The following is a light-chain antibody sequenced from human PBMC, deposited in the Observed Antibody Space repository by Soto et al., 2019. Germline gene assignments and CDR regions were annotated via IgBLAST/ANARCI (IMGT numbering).Light chain of an antibody. CDR2: GAS. Sequence: EIALTQSPDTLSLSPGERATLSCRASQSVSSSYLAWYQQKPGQAPRLLIYGASSRATGIPDRFSGSGSGTDFTLTISRLEPEDFAVYYCQQYGGSPPITFGQGTRLEIK. V-gene: IGKV3-20*01. J-gene: IGKJ5*01. CDR1: QSVSSSY. CDR3: QQYGGSPPIT.